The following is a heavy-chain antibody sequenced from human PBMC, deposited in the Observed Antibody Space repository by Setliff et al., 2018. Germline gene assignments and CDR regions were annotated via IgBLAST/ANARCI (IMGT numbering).Heavy chain of an antibody. Sequence: GGSLRLSCAASGFIFDEYAMHWVRQAPGKGLEWVSVISWNSYHIDYAGSVRGRFTISRDNAKTSLYLQMNSLTAADTAVYYSARVGGGDGGNSPPLILNGFDYWGQGTLVTVSS. J-gene: IGHJ4*02. CDR2: ISWNSYHI. D-gene: IGHD2-21*02. CDR1: GFIFDEYA. CDR3: ARVGGGDGGNSPPLILNGFDY. V-gene: IGHV3-9*01.